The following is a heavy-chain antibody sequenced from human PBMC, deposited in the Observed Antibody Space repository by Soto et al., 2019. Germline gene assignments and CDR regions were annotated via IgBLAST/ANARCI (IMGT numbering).Heavy chain of an antibody. CDR1: GYSFTSYW. Sequence: PGESLKISCKGSGYSFTSYWSGWVRQEPGKGLEWMGIIYPCDPDTRYSPSFQGQVTISADKSISTAYLQWSSLKASDTAMYYCARLTQQLVYDAFDIWGQGTMVTVSS. V-gene: IGHV5-51*01. CDR2: IYPCDPDT. D-gene: IGHD6-6*01. J-gene: IGHJ3*02. CDR3: ARLTQQLVYDAFDI.